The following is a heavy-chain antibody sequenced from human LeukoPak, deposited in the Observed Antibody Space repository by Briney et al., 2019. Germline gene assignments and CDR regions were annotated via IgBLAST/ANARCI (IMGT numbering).Heavy chain of an antibody. D-gene: IGHD3-22*01. CDR3: ASNKAYYEV. Sequence: GGSLRLSCAASGLTGSHNYVSWVRQAPGKGLEWVANIKQDGSEKYYVDSVKGRFTISRDNAKNSLYLQMNSLRAEDTAVYYCASNKAYYEVWGQGTLVTVSS. V-gene: IGHV3-7*03. J-gene: IGHJ4*02. CDR2: IKQDGSEK. CDR1: GLTGSHNY.